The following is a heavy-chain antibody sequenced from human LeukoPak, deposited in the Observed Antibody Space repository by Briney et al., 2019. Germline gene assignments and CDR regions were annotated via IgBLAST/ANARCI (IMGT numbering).Heavy chain of an antibody. J-gene: IGHJ4*02. CDR3: ARDQTDCSGGSCYWAYFDY. Sequence: GGSLRLSCAASGFTFSSYEMNWVRQAPGKGLEWVSYISSSGSTIYYADSVKGRFTISRDNAKNSLYLQMNSLRAEDTAVYYCARDQTDCSGGSCYWAYFDYWGQGTLVTVSS. CDR2: ISSSGSTI. CDR1: GFTFSSYE. D-gene: IGHD2-15*01. V-gene: IGHV3-48*03.